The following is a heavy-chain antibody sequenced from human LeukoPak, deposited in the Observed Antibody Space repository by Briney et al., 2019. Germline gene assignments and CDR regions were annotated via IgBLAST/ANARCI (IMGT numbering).Heavy chain of an antibody. Sequence: SLRLSCAASGFTVSSNYMSWVRQAPGKGLEWVSVIYIGVSTYYADSVKGRFTISRDNSKNTLYLQMNSLRAEDTAVYYCAQTYYDSSGYPNWFDPWGQGTLVTVSS. V-gene: IGHV3-53*01. CDR1: GFTVSSNY. J-gene: IGHJ5*02. D-gene: IGHD3-22*01. CDR2: IYIGVST. CDR3: AQTYYDSSGYPNWFDP.